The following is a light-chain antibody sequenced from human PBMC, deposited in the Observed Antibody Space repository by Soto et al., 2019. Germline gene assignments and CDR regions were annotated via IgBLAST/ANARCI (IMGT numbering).Light chain of an antibody. CDR3: QQYNNWPHT. Sequence: EIVMTQSPATLSVSPGERATLSCRASQSVSSNLAWYQQKPGQAPRLLIYVASTRATGIPARFSGSASGTEFTPNISSLQSEDFSVYYCQQYNNWPHTFGQGTKLEIK. CDR1: QSVSSN. CDR2: VAS. J-gene: IGKJ2*01. V-gene: IGKV3-15*01.